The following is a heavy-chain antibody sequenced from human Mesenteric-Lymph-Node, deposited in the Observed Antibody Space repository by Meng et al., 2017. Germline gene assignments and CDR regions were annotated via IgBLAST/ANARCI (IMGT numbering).Heavy chain of an antibody. CDR2: INTDGRST. CDR1: GFTFSSYW. J-gene: IGHJ4*02. Sequence: EVQLVESGGGLVQLGGCLIRSCAASGFTFSSYWMHWVRQAPGKGLVWVSRINTDGRSTSYTDSVKGRFTISRDNAKKTLYLQMNSLRAEDTAVYYCVRWDYGVNSGPENWGQGTLVTVSS. D-gene: IGHD4/OR15-4a*01. V-gene: IGHV3-74*01. CDR3: VRWDYGVNSGPEN.